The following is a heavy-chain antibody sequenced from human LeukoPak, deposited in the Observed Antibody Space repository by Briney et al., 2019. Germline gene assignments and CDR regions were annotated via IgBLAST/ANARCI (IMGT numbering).Heavy chain of an antibody. CDR2: INTNTGNP. CDR3: AVPYPGIAALTKAGVYMDV. CDR1: GYTFTSHA. V-gene: IGHV7-4-1*02. J-gene: IGHJ6*03. Sequence: ASVKVSCKASGYTFTSHAMNWVRQAPGQGLEWMGWINTNTGNPTYAQGFTGRFVFSLDTSVSTAYLQISSLKAEDTAVYYCAVPYPGIAALTKAGVYMDVWGKGTTVTVSS. D-gene: IGHD6-13*01.